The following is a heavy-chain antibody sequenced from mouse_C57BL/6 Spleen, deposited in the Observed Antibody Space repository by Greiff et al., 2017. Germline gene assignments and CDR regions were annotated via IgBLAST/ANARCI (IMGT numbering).Heavy chain of an antibody. D-gene: IGHD4-1*01. Sequence: QVQLQQPGTELVKPGASVKLSCKASGYTFTSYWMHWVKQRPGQGLEWIGNIIPSNGGTNYNEKFKSKATLTVDKSSSTAYMQLSSLTSEDSAVYYCANGANWDDAMDYWGQGTSVTVSS. CDR3: ANGANWDDAMDY. CDR1: GYTFTSYW. CDR2: IIPSNGGT. V-gene: IGHV1-53*01. J-gene: IGHJ4*01.